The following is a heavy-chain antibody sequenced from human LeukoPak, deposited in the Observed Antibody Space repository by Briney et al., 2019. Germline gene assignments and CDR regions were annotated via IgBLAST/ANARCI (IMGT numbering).Heavy chain of an antibody. CDR3: ARGGLNFDAFDI. CDR2: IGSRSTYT. D-gene: IGHD1-7*01. CDR1: GFTFSSYS. V-gene: IGHV3-21*01. J-gene: IGHJ3*02. Sequence: KAGGSLRLSCAASGFTFSSYSMNWVRQAPGKGLEWVSSIGSRSTYTYSADSVKGRFTISRDNAKNSPYLQMNSLRAGDTAVYYCARGGLNFDAFDIWGQGTMVTVSP.